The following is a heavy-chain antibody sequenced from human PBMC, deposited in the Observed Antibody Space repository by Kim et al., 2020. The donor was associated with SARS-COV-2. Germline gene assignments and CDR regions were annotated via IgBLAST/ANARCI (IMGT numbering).Heavy chain of an antibody. CDR2: ISYDGSNK. V-gene: IGHV3-30*18. CDR1: GFTFSSYG. Sequence: GGSLRLSCAASGFTFSSYGMHWVRQAPGKGLEWVAVISYDGSNKYYADSVKGRFTISRDNSKNTLYLQMNSLRAEDTAVYYCAKDILTTTPIAAAGIKSYYYYGVDVWGQGTTVTVAS. D-gene: IGHD6-13*01. J-gene: IGHJ6*02. CDR3: AKDILTTTPIAAAGIKSYYYYGVDV.